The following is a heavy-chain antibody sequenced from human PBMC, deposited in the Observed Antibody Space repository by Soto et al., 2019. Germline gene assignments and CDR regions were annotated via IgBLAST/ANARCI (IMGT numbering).Heavy chain of an antibody. Sequence: GGSLRLSCAVSGFSFGNYWMSWVRQAPGKGLEWLASIKEDGSERYYLDSVKGRLTISRDNAKDSLSLQMNSLRGEDTAFYYCAGPGYSSQDYWGQGALVTVSS. V-gene: IGHV3-7*03. J-gene: IGHJ4*02. CDR1: GFSFGNYW. CDR3: AGPGYSSQDY. CDR2: IKEDGSER. D-gene: IGHD5-18*01.